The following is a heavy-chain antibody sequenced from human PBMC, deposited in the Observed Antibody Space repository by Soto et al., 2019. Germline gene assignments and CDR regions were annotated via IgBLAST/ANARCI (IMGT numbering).Heavy chain of an antibody. J-gene: IGHJ6*02. D-gene: IGHD4-4*01. CDR2: VFYTGRA. Sequence: SETLSLTCTVSGGSLGSYYWSWSRQPPGKGLEWICYVFYTGRANYNASLKSRVSISLDTSTYQFSLKLSSVTAADTAVYDCARDGDGRMTTNLYYYNGMDVWGPGTTVTVSS. V-gene: IGHV4-59*01. CDR3: ARDGDGRMTTNLYYYNGMDV. CDR1: GGSLGSYY.